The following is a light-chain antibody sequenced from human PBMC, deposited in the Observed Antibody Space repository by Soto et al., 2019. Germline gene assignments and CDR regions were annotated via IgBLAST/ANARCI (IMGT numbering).Light chain of an antibody. CDR2: DAS. CDR1: QRIRTS. Sequence: DVQMTQSPSSLSASVGERVTFTCRASQRIRTSLNWYQQKPGKAPKFLIYDASSLQSEVPSRFSGSGSGTDFTLTISNLQPEDFATYYCQQSYSVPPTFGQGTKLEI. J-gene: IGKJ2*01. CDR3: QQSYSVPPT. V-gene: IGKV1-39*01.